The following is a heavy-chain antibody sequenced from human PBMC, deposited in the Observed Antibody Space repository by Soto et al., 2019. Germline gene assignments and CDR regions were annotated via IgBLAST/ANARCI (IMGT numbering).Heavy chain of an antibody. D-gene: IGHD2-2*01. Sequence: EVQLLESGGGLVQPGGSLRLSCVASGHTFHSYAMSWVRQAPGKGLEWVSGISGSGGSTHYADSVRGRFTISRDDSKNTLYLLMNSLRAEDTAVDYCAKVSRGIGVVPAALNWGQGTLVNVSS. J-gene: IGHJ4*02. V-gene: IGHV3-23*01. CDR3: AKVSRGIGVVPAALN. CDR1: GHTFHSYA. CDR2: ISGSGGST.